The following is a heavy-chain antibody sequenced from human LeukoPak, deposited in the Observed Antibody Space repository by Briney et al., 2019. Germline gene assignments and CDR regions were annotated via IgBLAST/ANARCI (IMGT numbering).Heavy chain of an antibody. V-gene: IGHV3-21*01. D-gene: IGHD3-9*01. CDR1: GFTFSSYS. Sequence: PGGSLRLSCAASGFTFSSYSMNWVRQAAGKGLEWVSSISSSSYIYYADSVKGRFTISRDNAKKSLYLQMNSLRAEDTAVYYCARDPYFDWLLDGDFDYWGQGTLVTVSS. CDR2: ISSSSYI. J-gene: IGHJ4*02. CDR3: ARDPYFDWLLDGDFDY.